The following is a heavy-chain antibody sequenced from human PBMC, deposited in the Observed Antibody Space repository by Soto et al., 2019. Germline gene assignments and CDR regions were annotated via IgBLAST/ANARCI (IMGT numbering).Heavy chain of an antibody. Sequence: SETLSLTCSVSGGSIRSYYCSWIRQPPGKGLEWIAYIYYSGITNYNPSLKSRVTMSVDMSKNQFSLKLSSVTAADTAVYYCAAELDSQGLLDYSGQGSRVNVSS. CDR1: GGSIRSYY. V-gene: IGHV4-59*01. J-gene: IGHJ4*02. D-gene: IGHD1-1*01. CDR3: AAELDSQGLLDY. CDR2: IYYSGIT.